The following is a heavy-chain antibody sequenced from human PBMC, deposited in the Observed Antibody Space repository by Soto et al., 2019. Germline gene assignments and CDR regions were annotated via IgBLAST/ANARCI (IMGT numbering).Heavy chain of an antibody. CDR3: AREPVAGIWFDP. CDR1: GYTFTSYG. Sequence: QVQLVQSGAEVKKPGASVKVSCKASGYTFTSYGISWVRQAPGQGLEWMGWINSYNGNTNYAQKLQGRVTMTTDTSTSTANMELRSLRSDDTAVDYGAREPVAGIWFDPWGQGTLVTVSS. J-gene: IGHJ5*02. V-gene: IGHV1-18*01. CDR2: INSYNGNT. D-gene: IGHD6-19*01.